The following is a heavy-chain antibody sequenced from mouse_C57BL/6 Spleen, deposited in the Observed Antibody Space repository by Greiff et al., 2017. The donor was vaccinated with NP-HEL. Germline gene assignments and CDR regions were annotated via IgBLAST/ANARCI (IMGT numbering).Heavy chain of an antibody. CDR2: ISSGGDYI. CDR1: GFTFSSYA. V-gene: IGHV5-9-1*02. D-gene: IGHD2-1*01. CDR3: TRGRNGNPWFAY. Sequence: EVKVVESGEGLVKPGGSLKLSCAASGFTFSSYAMSWVRQTPEKRLEWVAYISSGGDYIYYADTVKGRFTISRDNARNTLYLQMSSLKSEDTAMYYCTRGRNGNPWFAYWGQGTLVTVSA. J-gene: IGHJ3*01.